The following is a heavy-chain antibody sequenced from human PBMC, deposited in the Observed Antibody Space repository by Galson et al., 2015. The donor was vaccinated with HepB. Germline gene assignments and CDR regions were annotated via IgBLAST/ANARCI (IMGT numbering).Heavy chain of an antibody. CDR1: GYTFTGYY. D-gene: IGHD3-3*01. CDR2: INPNSGGT. V-gene: IGHV1-2*02. CDR3: AREGVGLEDNWFDP. J-gene: IGHJ5*02. Sequence: SVKVSCKASGYTFTGYYMHWVRQAPGQGLEWMGWINPNSGGTNYAQKFQGRVTMTRDTSISTAYMELSRLRSDDTAMYYCAREGVGLEDNWFDPWGQGTLVTVSS.